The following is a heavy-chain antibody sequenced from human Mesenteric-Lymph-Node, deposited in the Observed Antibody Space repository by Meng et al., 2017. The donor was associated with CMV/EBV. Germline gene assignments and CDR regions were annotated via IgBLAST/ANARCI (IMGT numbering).Heavy chain of an antibody. CDR3: AKEIRRGWYGVDC. Sequence: GESLKISCAASGFTFSTYAMTWVRQAPGKGLEWVSLIYSGGSTTYYADSVKGRFTISRDDSKNTLYLQMNSLRAEDTAIYYCAKEIRRGWYGVDCWGQGTLVTVSS. CDR2: IYSGGSTT. CDR1: GFTFSTYA. V-gene: IGHV3-23*03. J-gene: IGHJ4*02. D-gene: IGHD6-19*01.